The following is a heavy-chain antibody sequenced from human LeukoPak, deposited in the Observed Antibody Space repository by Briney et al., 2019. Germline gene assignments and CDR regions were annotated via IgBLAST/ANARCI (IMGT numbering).Heavy chain of an antibody. CDR1: GASISSYY. V-gene: IGHV4-59*12. D-gene: IGHD2-2*01. J-gene: IGHJ5*02. Sequence: SETLSLTCAVSGASISSYYWSWIRQPPGKGLEWIGYVFHSGSTNYNPSLKSRVTISVDTSKNQFSLKLSSVTAADTAVYYCARVAPAATFDPWGQGTLVTVSS. CDR2: VFHSGST. CDR3: ARVAPAATFDP.